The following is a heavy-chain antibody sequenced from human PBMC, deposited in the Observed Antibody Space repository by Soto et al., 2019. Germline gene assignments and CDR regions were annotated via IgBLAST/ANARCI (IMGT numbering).Heavy chain of an antibody. D-gene: IGHD3-3*01. CDR3: ARDSASCFLEWSCRYGMDV. CDR2: IIPIFGTA. CDR1: GGTFSSYA. J-gene: IGHJ6*02. Sequence: QVQLVQSGAEVKKPGSTVKVSCKASGGTFSSYAISWVRQAPGQGLEWMGGIIPIFGTANYAQKFQGRVTITADESTSTAYMELSSLRSDDTAVYYCARDSASCFLEWSCRYGMDVWGQGTTVTVSS. V-gene: IGHV1-69*01.